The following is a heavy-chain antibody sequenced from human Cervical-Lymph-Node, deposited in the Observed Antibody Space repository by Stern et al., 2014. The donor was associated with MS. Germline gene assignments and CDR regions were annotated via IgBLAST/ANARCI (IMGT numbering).Heavy chain of an antibody. J-gene: IGHJ4*02. D-gene: IGHD2-15*01. CDR1: GGSISSSNYY. CDR2: IYYNGST. V-gene: IGHV4-39*01. Sequence: QVQLQESGPGLVKPSETLSLTCTVSGGSISSSNYYWGWVRQPPGKGLEWIGSIYYNGSTYYNPSLKSRVTISVDTSKNQFSPRLNSVTAADTALYYCAGSPLIVVVIAAIDWGQGTLVTVSS. CDR3: AGSPLIVVVIAAID.